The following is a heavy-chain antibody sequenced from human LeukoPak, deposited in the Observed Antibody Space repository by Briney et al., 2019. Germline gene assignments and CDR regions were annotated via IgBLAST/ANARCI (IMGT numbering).Heavy chain of an antibody. Sequence: GASVKVSCKASGYTFTSYYMHWVRQAPGQGLEWMGLINPSGGSTSYAQKSQGRVTMTRDTSTSTVYMELSSLRSEDTAVYYCARDESKLYYFDYWGQGTLVTVSS. CDR3: ARDESKLYYFDY. CDR2: INPSGGST. D-gene: IGHD2-15*01. J-gene: IGHJ4*02. V-gene: IGHV1-46*01. CDR1: GYTFTSYY.